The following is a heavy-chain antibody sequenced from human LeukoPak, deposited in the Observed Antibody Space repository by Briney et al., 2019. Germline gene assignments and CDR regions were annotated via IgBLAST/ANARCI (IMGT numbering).Heavy chain of an antibody. CDR2: INQDGSEK. CDR3: ARESRGEYFDY. Sequence: GGSLRLSCSASGFTFSSYWMNWVRQAPGKGLEWVANINQDGSEKYYMDSVKGRLTISRANGKNSLYLQMNRLSAEDTAVYYCARESRGEYFDYWGQGTLVTVSS. V-gene: IGHV3-7*01. CDR1: GFTFSSYW. D-gene: IGHD3-10*01. J-gene: IGHJ4*02.